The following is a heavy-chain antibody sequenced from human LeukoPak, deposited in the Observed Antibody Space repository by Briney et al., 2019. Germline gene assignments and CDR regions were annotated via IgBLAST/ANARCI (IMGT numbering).Heavy chain of an antibody. CDR2: IYYSGST. V-gene: IGHV4-39*07. CDR3: ARDLTPSYSSGWYAFDY. J-gene: IGHJ4*02. Sequence: SETLSLTCTVSGGSISSSSYYWGCIRQPPGKGLEWIGSIYYSGSTYYNPSLKSRVTISVDTSKNQFSLKLSSVTAADTAVYYCARDLTPSYSSGWYAFDYWGQGTLVTVSS. CDR1: GGSISSSSYY. D-gene: IGHD6-19*01.